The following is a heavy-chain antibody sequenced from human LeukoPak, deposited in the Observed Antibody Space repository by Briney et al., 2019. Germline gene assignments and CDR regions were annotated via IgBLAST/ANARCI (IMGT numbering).Heavy chain of an antibody. CDR2: IYHSGST. CDR1: RGSISSDY. Sequence: PLETLSLTCTVSRGSISSDYWNWIRQSPGNGLEWIGCIYHSGSTTYNPSLKSRVTISQDTSKNQFSLKLTSVTAADTAVYYCARGDKGYWYFDLWGRGTLVTVSS. V-gene: IGHV4-59*08. CDR3: ARGDKGYWYFDL. J-gene: IGHJ2*01. D-gene: IGHD5-24*01.